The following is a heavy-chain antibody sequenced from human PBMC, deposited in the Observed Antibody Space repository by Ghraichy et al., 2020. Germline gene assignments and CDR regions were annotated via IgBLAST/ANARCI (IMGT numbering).Heavy chain of an antibody. CDR1: GFTFSSYG. D-gene: IGHD6-6*01. Sequence: GGSLRLSCAASGFTFSSYGMHWVRQAPGKGLEWVAVISYDGSNKYYADSVKGRFTISRDNSKNTLYLQMNSLRAEDTAVYYCAKRHSSGNWFDPWGQGTLVTVSS. CDR3: AKRHSSGNWFDP. J-gene: IGHJ5*02. CDR2: ISYDGSNK. V-gene: IGHV3-30*18.